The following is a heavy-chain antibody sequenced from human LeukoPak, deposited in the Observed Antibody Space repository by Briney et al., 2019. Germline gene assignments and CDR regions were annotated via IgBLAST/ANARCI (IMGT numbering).Heavy chain of an antibody. CDR1: GFTFSNAW. CDR2: IKSKTDGGTT. J-gene: IGHJ6*03. V-gene: IGHV3-15*01. D-gene: IGHD2-2*01. Sequence: GGSLRLSCAASGFTFSNAWMSWVRQAPGKGLEWVGRIKSKTDGGTTDYAAPVKGRFTISRDDSKNTLYLQMNSLKAEDTAVYYCTTEDIVVVPGGYYYYYYMDVWGKGTTVTVSS. CDR3: TTEDIVVVPGGYYYYYYMDV.